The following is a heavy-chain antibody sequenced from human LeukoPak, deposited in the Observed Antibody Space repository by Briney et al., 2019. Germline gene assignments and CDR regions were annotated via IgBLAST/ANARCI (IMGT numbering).Heavy chain of an antibody. Sequence: GGSLRLSCAASGFTFSSYVMHWVRQAPGKGLEWVAVISYDGSNKYYADSVKGRFTISRDNSKNTLYLQMNSLRAEDTAVYYCAKAFSPHYSPGELFTPDYWGQGTLVTVSS. CDR2: ISYDGSNK. CDR1: GFTFSSYV. V-gene: IGHV3-30*18. D-gene: IGHD3-10*01. J-gene: IGHJ4*02. CDR3: AKAFSPHYSPGELFTPDY.